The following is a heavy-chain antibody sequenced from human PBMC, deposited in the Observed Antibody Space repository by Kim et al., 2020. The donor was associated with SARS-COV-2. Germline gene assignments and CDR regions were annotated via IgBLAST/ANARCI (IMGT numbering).Heavy chain of an antibody. D-gene: IGHD6-19*01. J-gene: IGHJ4*02. Sequence: SETLSLTCTVSGDSISDSSYYWAWIRQPPGKGLEWIGSIYDSGTTYDNPALKSRVTISVDRPKNQFSLKLTSVIAPDTAVYYCARQKDTSGLLRLFDYWGQGTLVTVSS. CDR3: ARQKDTSGLLRLFDY. V-gene: IGHV4-39*01. CDR1: GDSISDSSYY. CDR2: IYDSGTT.